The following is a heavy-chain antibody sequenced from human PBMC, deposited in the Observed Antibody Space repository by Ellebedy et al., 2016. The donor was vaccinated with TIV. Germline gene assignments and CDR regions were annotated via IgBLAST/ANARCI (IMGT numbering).Heavy chain of an antibody. CDR2: ISAYNGNT. V-gene: IGHV1-18*01. CDR3: GRYPQWQLAVDY. D-gene: IGHD6-19*01. CDR1: GYTFSSYD. Sequence: ASVKVSCXASGYTFSSYDISWVRQAPGQGLEWMGWISAYNGNTNYARKFQGRVTLTADTSTSTAYMELRSLRSDDTAMYYCGRYPQWQLAVDYWGQGTLVTVSS. J-gene: IGHJ4*02.